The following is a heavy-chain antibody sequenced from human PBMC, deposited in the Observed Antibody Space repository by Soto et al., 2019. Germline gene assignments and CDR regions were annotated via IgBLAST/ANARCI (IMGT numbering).Heavy chain of an antibody. J-gene: IGHJ4*02. CDR1: GGSFNTHV. Sequence: QVQLVQSGAEVKKPGSSVRVSCKAFGGSFNTHVMNWVRQSPGQGLEWVGLIIPVFGTTKYAQHFQGRVTITADDYTATAFLEVSTLRSDDTAVYYCASGVREYSTAPPHFWRQGTLVSVSS. V-gene: IGHV1-69*01. CDR2: IIPVFGTT. D-gene: IGHD5-18*01. CDR3: ASGVREYSTAPPHF.